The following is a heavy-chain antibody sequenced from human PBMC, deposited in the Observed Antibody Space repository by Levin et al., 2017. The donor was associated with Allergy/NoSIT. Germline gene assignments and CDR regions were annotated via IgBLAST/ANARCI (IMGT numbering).Heavy chain of an antibody. CDR2: INSDGSST. D-gene: IGHD2-15*01. Sequence: GGSLRLSCAASGFTLSSNWMHWVRQVPGKGLVWVARINSDGSSTSHADSVKGRFIISRDNAKNTVDLQMNSLRVEDTAMYYCVRGGDCSSTNCDNWFDAWGQGTLVTVSS. V-gene: IGHV3-74*01. CDR1: GFTLSSNW. CDR3: VRGGDCSSTNCDNWFDA. J-gene: IGHJ5*02.